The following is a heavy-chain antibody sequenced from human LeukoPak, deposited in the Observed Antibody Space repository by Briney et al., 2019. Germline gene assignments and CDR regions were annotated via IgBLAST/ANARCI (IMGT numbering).Heavy chain of an antibody. CDR3: AIAGGSSPADY. V-gene: IGHV3-43D*03. CDR2: ISWDGGNI. CDR1: GFTFDDYG. J-gene: IGHJ4*02. Sequence: GGSLRLSCAATGFTFDDYGMSWVRQAPGKGLEWVSTISWDGGNIYYEDSVKGRFTISRDNSKKSLYLQMNSLRAEDTALYYCAIAGGSSPADYWGQGTLVTVSS. D-gene: IGHD4-23*01.